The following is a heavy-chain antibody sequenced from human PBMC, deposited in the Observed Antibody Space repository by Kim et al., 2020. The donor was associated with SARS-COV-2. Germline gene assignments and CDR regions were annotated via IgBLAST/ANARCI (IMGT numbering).Heavy chain of an antibody. Sequence: SETLSLTCAVYGGSFSGYYWSWIRQPPGKGLEWIGEINHSGSTNYNPSLKSRVTISVDTSKNQFSLKLSSVTAADTAVYYCARTSGDDSSGYSHFDYWG. D-gene: IGHD3-22*01. V-gene: IGHV4-34*01. J-gene: IGHJ4*01. CDR2: INHSGST. CDR3: ARTSGDDSSGYSHFDY. CDR1: GGSFSGYY.